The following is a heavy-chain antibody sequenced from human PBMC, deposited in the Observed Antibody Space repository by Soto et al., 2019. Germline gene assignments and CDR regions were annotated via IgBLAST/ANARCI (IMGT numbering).Heavy chain of an antibody. Sequence: PWETLSLTCTVSGGSISSGGYYWSWIRQHPGKGLEWIGYIYYSGSTYYNPSLKSRVTISVDTSKNQFSLKLSSVTAADTAVYYCARDSGSYPRAFYGMDVWGQGTTVTVS. CDR3: ARDSGSYPRAFYGMDV. CDR1: GGSISSGGYY. D-gene: IGHD1-26*01. CDR2: IYYSGST. V-gene: IGHV4-31*03. J-gene: IGHJ6*02.